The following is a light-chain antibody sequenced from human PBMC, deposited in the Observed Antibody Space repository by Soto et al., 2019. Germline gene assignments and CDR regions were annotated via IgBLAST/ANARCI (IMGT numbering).Light chain of an antibody. CDR3: QQYGSSHWT. Sequence: EIVLTQSPGTLSLSPGERATLSCRASQSVSSSYLAWYQQKPGQAPRPLIYGASSRATGIPDRFSGSGSGTDVTITISRLEPEDFAVYYCQQYGSSHWTFGQGTKVDIK. V-gene: IGKV3-20*01. J-gene: IGKJ1*01. CDR1: QSVSSSY. CDR2: GAS.